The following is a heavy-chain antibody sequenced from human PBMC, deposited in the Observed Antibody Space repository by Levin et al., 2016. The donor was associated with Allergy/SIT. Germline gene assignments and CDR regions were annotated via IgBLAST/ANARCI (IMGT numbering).Heavy chain of an antibody. CDR3: ARDIGWELLYYYYGMDV. J-gene: IGHJ6*02. V-gene: IGHV3-7*01. CDR2: IKQDGSEK. D-gene: IGHD1-26*01. Sequence: WIRQPPGKGLEWVASIKQDGSEKYYVDSVKGRFTISRDNAKNSLYLQMNSLRAEDTAVYYCARDIGWELLYYYYGMDVWGQGTTVTVSS.